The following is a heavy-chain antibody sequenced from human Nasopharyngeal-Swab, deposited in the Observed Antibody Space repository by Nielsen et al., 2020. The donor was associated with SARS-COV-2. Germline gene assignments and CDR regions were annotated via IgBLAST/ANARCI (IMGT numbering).Heavy chain of an antibody. CDR2: INHCGST. Sequence: SATLSLTCAVYGGSLSGYYWSWIRQPPGKGLEWIGEINHCGSTNYNPSLKSRVTISVDTSKNQFSLNLSSVTAADTAVYYCARERQLPQYYYYYYYMDVWGKGTTVTVSS. CDR1: GGSLSGYY. J-gene: IGHJ6*03. CDR3: ARERQLPQYYYYYYYMDV. D-gene: IGHD2-2*01. V-gene: IGHV4-34*01.